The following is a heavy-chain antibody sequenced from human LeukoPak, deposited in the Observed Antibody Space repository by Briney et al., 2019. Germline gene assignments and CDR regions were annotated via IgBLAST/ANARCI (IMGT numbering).Heavy chain of an antibody. J-gene: IGHJ3*02. CDR1: GYTFIGYF. Sequence: ASVKVSCKASGYTFIGYFMHWVRQAPGQGPEWMGWINPNSGGTNYAQKFQGRVTTTRDTSINTAYMELSRLRFDDTAVYYCVREGGGDRGRAFDMWGQGTMVTVSS. V-gene: IGHV1-2*02. CDR3: VREGGGDRGRAFDM. D-gene: IGHD2-21*02. CDR2: INPNSGGT.